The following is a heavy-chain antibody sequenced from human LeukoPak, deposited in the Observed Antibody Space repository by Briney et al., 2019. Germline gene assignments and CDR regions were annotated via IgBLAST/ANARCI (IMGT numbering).Heavy chain of an antibody. D-gene: IGHD1-26*01. Sequence: GGSLRLSCAATGLTFSSYAMSWVRQAPGKGLEWVSVIYRGGSTYYADSVKGRFTISRDNSKNTLYLQMNSLRVEDTALYYCARDGGSYGMGAFDIWGQGTVVTVSS. CDR2: IYRGGST. J-gene: IGHJ3*02. V-gene: IGHV3-66*01. CDR3: ARDGGSYGMGAFDI. CDR1: GLTFSSYA.